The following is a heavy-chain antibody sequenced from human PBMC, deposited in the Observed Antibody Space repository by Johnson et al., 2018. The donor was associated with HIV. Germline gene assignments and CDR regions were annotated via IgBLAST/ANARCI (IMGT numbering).Heavy chain of an antibody. J-gene: IGHJ3*02. CDR3: ARGLRSGIVVVYDAFDI. V-gene: IGHV3-30*04. D-gene: IGHD3-22*01. Sequence: QMLLVDSGGGLVQPGRSLRLSCAASGFTFSSYAMHWVRQAPGKGLEWVAVIWYDGSNKYYADSVKGRFTVSRDNSKNTLYLQMNSLRAEDTAVYYCARGLRSGIVVVYDAFDIWGQGTMVTVSS. CDR1: GFTFSSYA. CDR2: IWYDGSNK.